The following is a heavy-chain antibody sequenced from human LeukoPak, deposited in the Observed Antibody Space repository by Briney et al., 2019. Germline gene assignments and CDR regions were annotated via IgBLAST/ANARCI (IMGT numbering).Heavy chain of an antibody. CDR3: ATLGYCTSTGCPLDP. Sequence: SETLSLTCTVSGGSIGGNYWTWIRQPPGKGLEWIGSIYNSGSTNYNPSLKSRVTISVDTSKNQFSLKLCSVTAADTAVYYCATLGYCTSTGCPLDPWGQGTLVIVSS. CDR1: GGSIGGNY. CDR2: IYNSGST. V-gene: IGHV4-59*03. D-gene: IGHD2-2*01. J-gene: IGHJ5*02.